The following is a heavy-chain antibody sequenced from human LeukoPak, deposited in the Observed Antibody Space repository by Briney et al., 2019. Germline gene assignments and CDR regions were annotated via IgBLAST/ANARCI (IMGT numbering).Heavy chain of an antibody. Sequence: SETLSLTCTVSGGSISSYHWSWIRQPAGKGLEWIGRIYTSGSTNYNPSLKSRVTMSVDTSKNQFSLKLSSVTAADTAVYYCARDPNYYDSSGYPGPDDAFDIWGQGTMVTVSS. V-gene: IGHV4-4*07. CDR1: GGSISSYH. D-gene: IGHD3-22*01. CDR2: IYTSGST. CDR3: ARDPNYYDSSGYPGPDDAFDI. J-gene: IGHJ3*02.